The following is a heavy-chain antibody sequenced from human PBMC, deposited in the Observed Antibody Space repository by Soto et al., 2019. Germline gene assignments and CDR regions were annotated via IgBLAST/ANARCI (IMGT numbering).Heavy chain of an antibody. CDR2: ISWNSGSI. CDR3: AKDSLYCSGGSCDRDYYYYYMDV. Sequence: GGSLRLSCAASGFTFDDYAMHWVRQAPGKGLEWVSGISWNSGSIGYADSVKGRFTISRDNAKNSLYLQMNSLRAEDTALYYCAKDSLYCSGGSCDRDYYYYYMDVWGKGTTVTVSS. D-gene: IGHD2-15*01. V-gene: IGHV3-9*01. J-gene: IGHJ6*03. CDR1: GFTFDDYA.